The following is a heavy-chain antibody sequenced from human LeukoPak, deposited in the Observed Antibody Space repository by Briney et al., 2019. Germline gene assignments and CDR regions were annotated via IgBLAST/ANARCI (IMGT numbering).Heavy chain of an antibody. D-gene: IGHD4-17*01. V-gene: IGHV1-18*01. CDR1: GYTFTSYG. J-gene: IGHJ3*02. CDR2: ISAYNGNT. CDR3: ARNDYGGHDAFDI. Sequence: GASVKVSCKASGYTFTSYGISWVRQAPGQGLEWMGWISAYNGNTNYAQKFQGRVTMTRTTSISTAYMELSSLRSEDTAVYYCARNDYGGHDAFDIWGQGTMVTVSS.